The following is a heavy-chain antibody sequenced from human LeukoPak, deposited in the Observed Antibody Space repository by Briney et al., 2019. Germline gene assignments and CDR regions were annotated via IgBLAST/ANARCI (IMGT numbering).Heavy chain of an antibody. V-gene: IGHV3-21*01. J-gene: IGHJ3*02. Sequence: PGGSLRLSCAASGFTFSSYSMNWVRQAPGKGLEWVSSISSSSSYIYYADSVKGRFTISRDNAKNSLYLQMNSLRAEDTAVYYCARVQLWHDAFDIWGQGTMVTVSS. CDR3: ARVQLWHDAFDI. CDR2: ISSSSSYI. CDR1: GFTFSSYS. D-gene: IGHD5-18*01.